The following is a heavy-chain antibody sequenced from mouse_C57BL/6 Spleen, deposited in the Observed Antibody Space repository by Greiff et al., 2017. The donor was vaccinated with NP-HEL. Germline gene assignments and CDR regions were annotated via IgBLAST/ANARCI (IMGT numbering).Heavy chain of an antibody. D-gene: IGHD2-4*01. CDR3: TLIYYDYDGFAY. Sequence: EVMLVESGAELVRPGASVKLSCTASGFNIKDYYMHWVKQRPEQGLEWIGRIDPEDGDTEYAPKFQGKATMTADTSSNTAYLQLSSLTSEDTAVYYCTLIYYDYDGFAYWGQGTLVTVSA. CDR1: GFNIKDYY. CDR2: IDPEDGDT. J-gene: IGHJ3*01. V-gene: IGHV14-1*01.